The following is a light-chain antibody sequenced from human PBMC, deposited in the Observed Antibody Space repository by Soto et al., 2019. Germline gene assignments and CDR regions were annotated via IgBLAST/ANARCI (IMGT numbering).Light chain of an antibody. V-gene: IGKV1-5*01. CDR3: QQYKSYPLT. J-gene: IGKJ4*01. CDR2: DAS. CDR1: QSISGW. Sequence: DIQMTQSPSTLSASVGDRVTITCRASQSISGWLAWYQQKPGKAPKVLIYDASSVESGVPSRFSGRGSGTEFILTISSLQSDDFATYYCQQYKSYPLTFGGGTKVEIK.